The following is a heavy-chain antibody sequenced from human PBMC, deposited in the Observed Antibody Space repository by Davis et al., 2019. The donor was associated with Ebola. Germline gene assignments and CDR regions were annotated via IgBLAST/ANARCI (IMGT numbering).Heavy chain of an antibody. J-gene: IGHJ3*02. V-gene: IGHV3-21*01. D-gene: IGHD1-26*01. CDR2: ISSSGSYI. CDR3: ARGGGSYYLGAFDI. CDR1: GFTFRTDN. Sequence: GESLKISCAASGFTFRTDNIHWVRQTPGKGLEWVSSISSSGSYIFYADSVKGRFTISRDNARNSVYLQLNSLRVEDTAVYYCARGGGSYYLGAFDIWGQGTMVTVSS.